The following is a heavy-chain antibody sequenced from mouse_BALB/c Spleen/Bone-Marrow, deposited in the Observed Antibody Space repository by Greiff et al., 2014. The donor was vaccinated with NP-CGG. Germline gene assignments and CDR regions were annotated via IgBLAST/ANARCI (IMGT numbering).Heavy chain of an antibody. CDR2: IYPGDGDT. D-gene: IGHD1-1*01. V-gene: IGHV1-87*01. CDR1: GYTFTGYW. Sequence: LEESGAELARPGASVKLSCKASGYTFTGYWMQWVKQRPGQGLEWIGIIYPGDGDTRDTQKFKGKATLTADKSFSTAYMQLRILASEDSAVYCCARVFYDSTPAYWGQGTTLTVSS. CDR3: ARVFYDSTPAY. J-gene: IGHJ2*01.